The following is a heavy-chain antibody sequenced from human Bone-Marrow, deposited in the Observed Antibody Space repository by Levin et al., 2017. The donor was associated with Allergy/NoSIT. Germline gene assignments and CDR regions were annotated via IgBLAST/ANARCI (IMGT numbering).Heavy chain of an antibody. CDR3: ARDVLLGIDY. Sequence: LSLTCAASGFTLSTYWMHWVRQAPGKGLVWVSLIKSDGSRTNYADSVKGRFTISRDNAKNTLYLQMNSLRAEDTAVYYCARDVLLGIDYWGQGTLVTVSS. CDR1: GFTLSTYW. J-gene: IGHJ4*02. CDR2: IKSDGSRT. D-gene: IGHD3-10*01. V-gene: IGHV3-74*01.